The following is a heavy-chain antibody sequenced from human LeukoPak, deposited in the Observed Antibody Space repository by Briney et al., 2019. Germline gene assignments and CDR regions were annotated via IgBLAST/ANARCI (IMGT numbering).Heavy chain of an antibody. Sequence: PSETLSLTCTVSGGSISSYYWSWIRQPPGKGLEWIGYIYYSGSTNYNPSLKSRVTISVDTSKNQFSLKLSSVTAADTAVYYCARVSWRITTSDAFDIWGQGTMVTVSS. V-gene: IGHV4-59*01. J-gene: IGHJ3*02. CDR3: ARVSWRITTSDAFDI. D-gene: IGHD3-3*01. CDR2: IYYSGST. CDR1: GGSISSYY.